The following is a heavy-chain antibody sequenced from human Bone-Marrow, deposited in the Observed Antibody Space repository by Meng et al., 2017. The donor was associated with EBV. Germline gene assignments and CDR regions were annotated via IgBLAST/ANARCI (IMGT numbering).Heavy chain of an antibody. D-gene: IGHD4-23*01. J-gene: IGHJ4*02. CDR1: GSSRRRIHW. CDR2: IYHSGST. V-gene: IGHV4-4*02. CDR3: ASLPDYGGNSGDY. Sequence: RRRADPGRVMPCAPRAPAAAVSGSSRRRIHWWSWVRQPPGKGLYWNGEIYHSGSTNYNPSLKSRVTISVDKSKNQFSLKLSSVTAADTAVYYCASLPDYGGNSGDYWGQGTLVTVSS.